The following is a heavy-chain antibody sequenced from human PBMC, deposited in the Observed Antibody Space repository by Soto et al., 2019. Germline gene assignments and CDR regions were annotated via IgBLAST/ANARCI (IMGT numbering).Heavy chain of an antibody. CDR2: INHSGST. CDR3: ARGTAAGTGHYYYYGMDV. D-gene: IGHD6-13*01. Sequence: PSETLSLTCAVYGGSFSGYYWSWIRQPPGKGLEWIGEINHSGSTNYNPSLKSRVTISVDTSKNQFSLKLSSVTAADTAVYYCARGTAAGTGHYYYYGMDVWAKGPRSPSP. V-gene: IGHV4-34*01. CDR1: GGSFSGYY. J-gene: IGHJ6*02.